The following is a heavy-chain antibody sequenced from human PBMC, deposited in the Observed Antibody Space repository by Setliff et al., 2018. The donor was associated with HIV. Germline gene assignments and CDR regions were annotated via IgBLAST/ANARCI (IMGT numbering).Heavy chain of an antibody. D-gene: IGHD7-27*01. V-gene: IGHV4-38-2*01. CDR1: GYAINNNFF. CDR3: ARVSPLTHYYYMDM. CDR2: IYHSGST. J-gene: IGHJ6*03. Sequence: SETLSLTCAVSGYAINNNFFWGWVRQPPGKGLEWIGSIYHSGSTYYNPSLKSRVTISLDTSNNHFSLKLSSVTAADTAVYYCARVSPLTHYYYMDMWGKGTTVTVSS.